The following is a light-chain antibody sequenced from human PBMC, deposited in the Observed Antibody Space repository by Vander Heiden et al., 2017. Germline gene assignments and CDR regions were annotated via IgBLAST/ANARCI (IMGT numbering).Light chain of an antibody. CDR2: QDS. Sequence: SYELIQPPSVSVSPGQIATLTCSGDELGDKFAYWYQQKPGQSPVLVIYQDSKRPSGIPERFSGSNSGNTATLTISGSQAIDEADYYCQAWDGSSEVFGGGTKLTVL. V-gene: IGLV3-1*01. CDR1: ELGDKF. CDR3: QAWDGSSEV. J-gene: IGLJ3*02.